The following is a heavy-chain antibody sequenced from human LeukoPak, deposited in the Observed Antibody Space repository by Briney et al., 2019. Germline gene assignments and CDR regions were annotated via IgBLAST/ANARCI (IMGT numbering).Heavy chain of an antibody. CDR1: GYTFTGYY. CDR2: INPNSGGT. D-gene: IGHD6-13*01. CDR3: ARVSSTIWGIDY. V-gene: IGHV1-2*02. Sequence: ASVKVSCKASGYTFTGYYMHWVRQAPGQGLEWMGWINPNSGGTVYAQKFQGRVTMTGDTSISTAYMDLSRLTSDDTAVYYCARVSSTIWGIDYWGQGPLVTVSS. J-gene: IGHJ4*02.